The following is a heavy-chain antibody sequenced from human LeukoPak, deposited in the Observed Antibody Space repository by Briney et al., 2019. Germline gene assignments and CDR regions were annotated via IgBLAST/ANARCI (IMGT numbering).Heavy chain of an antibody. CDR1: GFTFSSYA. V-gene: IGHV4-34*01. CDR3: ARVRGGSWRPFDY. Sequence: PGGSLRLSCAASGFTFSSYAMSWIRQPPGKGLEWIGEINHSGSTNYNPSLKSRVTISVDTSKNQFSLKLSSVTAADTAVYYCARVRGGSWRPFDYWGQGTLVTVSS. D-gene: IGHD2-15*01. J-gene: IGHJ4*02. CDR2: INHSGST.